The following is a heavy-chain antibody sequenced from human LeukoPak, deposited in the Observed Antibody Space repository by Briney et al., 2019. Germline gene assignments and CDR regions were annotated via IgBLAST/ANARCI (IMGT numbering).Heavy chain of an antibody. J-gene: IGHJ3*02. Sequence: GGSLRLSCAASGFTFSSYSMNWVRQAPGKGLEWVSYISSSSSTIYYADSVKGRFTISRDNAKNSLYLQMNSLRAEDTAVYYCARDLAIFGVVIIGDAFDIWGQGTMVTVSS. V-gene: IGHV3-48*01. CDR1: GFTFSSYS. CDR2: ISSSSSTI. D-gene: IGHD3-3*01. CDR3: ARDLAIFGVVIIGDAFDI.